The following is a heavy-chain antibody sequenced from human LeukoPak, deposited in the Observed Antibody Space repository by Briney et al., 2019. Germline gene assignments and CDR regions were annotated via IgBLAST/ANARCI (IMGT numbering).Heavy chain of an antibody. CDR2: IYPGDSHT. J-gene: IGHJ4*02. CDR1: GYSFTTDW. V-gene: IGHV5-51*01. D-gene: IGHD6-25*01. Sequence: GESLKISCEGAGYSFTTDWIGWVRRMPGKGLEWMGVIYPGDSHTIYSPSFQGQVTISADKSISTAYLQWSSLKASDTAMYYCVRHTPTSSGWPFDYWGQGTLVTVSS. CDR3: VRHTPTSSGWPFDY.